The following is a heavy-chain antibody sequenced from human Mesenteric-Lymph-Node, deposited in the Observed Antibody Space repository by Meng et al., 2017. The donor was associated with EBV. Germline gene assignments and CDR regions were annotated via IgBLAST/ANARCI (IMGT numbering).Heavy chain of an antibody. D-gene: IGHD6-13*01. CDR2: MNPNSGNT. CDR3: ARGPEYSSSWNNWFDP. V-gene: IGHV1-8*01. J-gene: IGHJ5*02. Sequence: VAPVQSVVWGKKPGASVKVSCKASGYTFTSYDINWVRQATGQGLEWMGWMNPNSGNTGYAQKFQGRVTMTRNTSISTAYMELSSLRSEDTAVYYCARGPEYSSSWNNWFDPWGQGTLVTVSS. CDR1: GYTFTSYD.